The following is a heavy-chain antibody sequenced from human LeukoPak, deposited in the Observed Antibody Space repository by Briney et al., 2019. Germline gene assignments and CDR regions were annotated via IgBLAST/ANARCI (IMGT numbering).Heavy chain of an antibody. CDR2: INPNSGGT. D-gene: IGHD6-19*01. CDR1: GYTFTGYY. V-gene: IGHV1-2*04. Sequence: ASVKVSCKASGYTFTGYYMHWVRQAPGQGLEWMGWINPNSGGTNYAQKFQGWVTMTRDTSISTAYMELSRLRSDDTAVYYCARDFYPSVAGQNYYFDYWGQGTLVTVSS. CDR3: ARDFYPSVAGQNYYFDY. J-gene: IGHJ4*02.